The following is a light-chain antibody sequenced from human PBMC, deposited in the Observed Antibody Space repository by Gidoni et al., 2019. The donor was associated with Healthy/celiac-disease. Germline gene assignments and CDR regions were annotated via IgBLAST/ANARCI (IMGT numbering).Light chain of an antibody. J-gene: IGKJ1*01. CDR3: QQSYSTPRP. V-gene: IGKV1-39*01. CDR1: QSISSY. CDR2: AAS. Sequence: IQMTPSPSSLSAAVGDRVTIPCRASQSISSYLNWYQQKPGKAPKLLIYAASSLQSGVPSRFSGSGSGTDFTLTISSLQPEDFATYYCQQSYSTPRPFGQGTKVEIK.